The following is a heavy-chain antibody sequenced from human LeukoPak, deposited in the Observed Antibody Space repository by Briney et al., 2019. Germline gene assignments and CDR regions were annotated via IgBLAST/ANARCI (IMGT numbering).Heavy chain of an antibody. CDR3: PSDWEGLLNWFEP. Sequence: GGSLRLSCAASGFTFSSYSKNWVRQAPGKGLEGVSYISSSSSTIYYADSVKGRFTISRDNAKNSLYLHINSLSAEHTHVSYLPSDWEGLLNWFEPSGQGTLVSVSS. J-gene: IGHJ5*02. CDR2: ISSSSSTI. CDR1: GFTFSSYS. D-gene: IGHD1-26*01. V-gene: IGHV3-48*01.